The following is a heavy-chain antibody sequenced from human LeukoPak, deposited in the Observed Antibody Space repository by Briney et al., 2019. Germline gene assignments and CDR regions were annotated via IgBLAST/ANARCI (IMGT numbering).Heavy chain of an antibody. CDR2: FYYTGST. Sequence: PSETLSLTCTVSGGSISPYYWSWIRQPPGKGLEWIGYFYYTGSTDSNPSLKSRVTISADTSKNQFSLKLSSVTAADTAVYYCARDNRRVLKYYFDYWGQGTLVTVSS. D-gene: IGHD3-16*01. CDR3: ARDNRRVLKYYFDY. V-gene: IGHV4-59*12. CDR1: GGSISPYY. J-gene: IGHJ4*02.